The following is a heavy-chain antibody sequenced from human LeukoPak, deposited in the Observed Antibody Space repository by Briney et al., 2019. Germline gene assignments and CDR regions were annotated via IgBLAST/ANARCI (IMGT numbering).Heavy chain of an antibody. CDR1: GDSVSSNNGA. V-gene: IGHV6-1*01. CDR2: TYYRSKWYN. D-gene: IGHD6-19*01. CDR3: ARDVGTSGWYTFDY. Sequence: SQTLSVTCAISGDSVSSNNGAWNWIRQSPSRDLEWLGRTYYRSKWYNDYAVSMKGRITINPDTSKNQFSLQLNSETPEDTAVYYCARDVGTSGWYTFDYWGQGTLVTASS. J-gene: IGHJ4*02.